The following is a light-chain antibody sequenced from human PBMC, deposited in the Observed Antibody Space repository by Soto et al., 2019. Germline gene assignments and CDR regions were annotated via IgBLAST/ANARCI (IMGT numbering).Light chain of an antibody. CDR3: TSYTTSSIVV. CDR1: SRDVGGYNY. Sequence: QSALTQPASVSGSPGQSISISCTGTSRDVGGYNYVSWFQQHPGKAPKLMIYEVSNRPSGVSNRFSGSKSGNTASLTISGLQAEDEADYYCTSYTTSSIVVFGGGTQLTVL. CDR2: EVS. V-gene: IGLV2-14*01. J-gene: IGLJ2*01.